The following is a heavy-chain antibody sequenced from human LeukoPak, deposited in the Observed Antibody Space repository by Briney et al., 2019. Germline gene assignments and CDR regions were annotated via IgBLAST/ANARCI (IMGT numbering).Heavy chain of an antibody. CDR3: AKDSTGWAVAGTTSQIYYYMDV. CDR2: ISGSGGST. Sequence: GGSLRLSCAASGFTFSSYGMSWVRQAPGKGLEWVSAISGSGGSTYYADSVKGRFTTSRDNSKNTLYLQMNSLRAEDTAVYYCAKDSTGWAVAGTTSQIYYYMDVWGKGTTVTISS. D-gene: IGHD6-19*01. J-gene: IGHJ6*03. CDR1: GFTFSSYG. V-gene: IGHV3-23*01.